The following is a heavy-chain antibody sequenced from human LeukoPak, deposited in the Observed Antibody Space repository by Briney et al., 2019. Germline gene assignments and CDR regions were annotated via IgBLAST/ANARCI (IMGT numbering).Heavy chain of an antibody. V-gene: IGHV3-33*01. D-gene: IGHD5-24*01. J-gene: IGHJ4*02. CDR2: IWYDGSNK. Sequence: GGSPRLSCAASGFTFSSYGMHWVRQAPGKGLEWVAVIWYDGSNKYYADSVKGRFTISRDNSKNTLYLQMNSLRAEDTAVYYCATDMGGIGRDGYNLDYWGQGTLVTVSS. CDR1: GFTFSSYG. CDR3: ATDMGGIGRDGYNLDY.